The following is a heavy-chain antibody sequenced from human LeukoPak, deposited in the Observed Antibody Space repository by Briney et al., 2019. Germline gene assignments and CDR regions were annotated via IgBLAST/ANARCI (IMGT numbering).Heavy chain of an antibody. CDR2: IYYSGST. CDR3: SRLPRNYYYYYMDV. Sequence: SETLSLTCTVSGYSISYSYYWGWIRQPPGKGLEWIGSIYYSGSTYYNPSLKSRVTISVDTSKNQFSLKLSSVTAADTAVYYCSRLPRNYYYYYMDVWGKGTTVTVSS. V-gene: IGHV4-38-2*02. CDR1: GYSISYSYY. D-gene: IGHD4-11*01. J-gene: IGHJ6*03.